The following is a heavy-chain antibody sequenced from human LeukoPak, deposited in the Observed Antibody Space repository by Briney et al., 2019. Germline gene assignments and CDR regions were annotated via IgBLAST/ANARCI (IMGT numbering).Heavy chain of an antibody. V-gene: IGHV4-39*07. J-gene: IGHJ4*01. Sequence: SETLSLTCTVSGGSISSSSYYWGWIRQPPGKGLEWIGSIYYSGSTYYNPSLKSRVTISVDTSKNQFSLKLNSVTAADTAVYYCARDRSGPFLLDYWGLGTLVTVSS. CDR2: IYYSGST. CDR1: GGSISSSSYY. CDR3: ARDRSGPFLLDY.